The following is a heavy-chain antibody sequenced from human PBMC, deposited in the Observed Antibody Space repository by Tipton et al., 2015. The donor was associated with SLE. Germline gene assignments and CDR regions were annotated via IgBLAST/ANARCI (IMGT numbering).Heavy chain of an antibody. CDR2: GRNKANSYTT. D-gene: IGHD1-26*01. CDR3: ARGYPGGVTFDY. J-gene: IGHJ4*02. Sequence: EALGFTLDDSAMHWVRQAPGKGLEWVGRGRNKANSYTTEYAASVKGRFTISRDDLKNSLYLQMNSLRIEDTAIYYCARGYPGGVTFDYRGQGTLVTVSS. CDR1: GFTLDDSA. V-gene: IGHV3-72*01.